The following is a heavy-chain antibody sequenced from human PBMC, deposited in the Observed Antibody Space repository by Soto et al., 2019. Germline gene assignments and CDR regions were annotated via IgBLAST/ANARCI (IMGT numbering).Heavy chain of an antibody. D-gene: IGHD1-26*01. CDR1: GFTFSNAW. CDR3: TTDNIGGSYLRYYYGMDV. CDR2: IKSKTDGGTT. V-gene: IGHV3-15*01. J-gene: IGHJ6*02. Sequence: EVQLVESGGGLVKPGGSLRLSCAASGFTFSNAWMSWVRQAPGKGLEWVGRIKSKTDGGTTDYAAPVKGRFTISRDDSKNTLYLQMNSLKTEDTVVYYCTTDNIGGSYLRYYYGMDVWGQGTTVTVSS.